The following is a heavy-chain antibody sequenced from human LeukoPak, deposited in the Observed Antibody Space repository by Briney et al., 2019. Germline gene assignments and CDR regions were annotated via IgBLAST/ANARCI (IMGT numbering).Heavy chain of an antibody. J-gene: IGHJ4*02. CDR1: GFTFSDYN. V-gene: IGHV3-48*01. CDR2: MSRSGDII. CDR3: ARDGELLWVGELFC. D-gene: IGHD3-10*01. Sequence: GGSLRLSCAASGFTFSDYNMNWVRQVPGKGLESVSYMSRSGDIIYYADSVKGRFTISRDNAKNSLYLQMNSLRAEDTAVYYCARDGELLWVGELFCGGQGTLVTVSS.